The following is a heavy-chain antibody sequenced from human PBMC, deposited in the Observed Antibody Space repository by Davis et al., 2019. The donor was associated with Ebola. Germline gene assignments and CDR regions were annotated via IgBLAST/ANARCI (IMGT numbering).Heavy chain of an antibody. Sequence: GESLKISCAASGFTFDDYGMSWVRQAPGKGLEWVSGINWNGGSTGYADSVKGRFTISRDNSKNSLYLQMNSLRAEDTALYYCAKDKYSSSWPPRVEDYYMDVWGKGTTVTVSS. CDR2: INWNGGST. CDR3: AKDKYSSSWPPRVEDYYMDV. V-gene: IGHV3-20*04. CDR1: GFTFDDYG. D-gene: IGHD6-13*01. J-gene: IGHJ6*03.